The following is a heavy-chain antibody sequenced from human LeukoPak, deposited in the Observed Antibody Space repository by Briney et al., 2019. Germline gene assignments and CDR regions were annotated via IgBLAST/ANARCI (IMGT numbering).Heavy chain of an antibody. CDR1: GDSISSSSYY. J-gene: IGHJ5*02. CDR2: IYYSGST. D-gene: IGHD1-26*01. CDR3: ARDIVGATRFDP. V-gene: IGHV4-39*02. Sequence: SETLSLTCTVSGDSISSSSYYWGWIRQPPGKGLEWIGTIYYSGSTYYNPSLKSRVTISVDTSKNQFSLKLSSVTAADTAVYYCARDIVGATRFDPWGQGTLVTVSS.